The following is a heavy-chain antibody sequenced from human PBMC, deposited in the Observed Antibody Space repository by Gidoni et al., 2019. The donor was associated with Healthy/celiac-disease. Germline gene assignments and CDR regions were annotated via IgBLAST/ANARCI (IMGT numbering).Heavy chain of an antibody. D-gene: IGHD6-19*01. V-gene: IGHV3-33*01. Sequence: QVQLVESGGGVVQPGRSLRLSCAASGFTFSSYGMHWVRQAPGKGLEWVAVIWYDGSNKYYADSVKGRFTISRDNSKNTLYLQMNSLRAEDTAVYYCARPRGSGWLFYGMDVWGQGTTVTVSS. CDR1: GFTFSSYG. CDR3: ARPRGSGWLFYGMDV. CDR2: IWYDGSNK. J-gene: IGHJ6*02.